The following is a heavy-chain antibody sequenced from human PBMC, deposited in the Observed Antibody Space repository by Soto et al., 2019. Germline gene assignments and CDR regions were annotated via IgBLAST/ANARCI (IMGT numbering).Heavy chain of an antibody. Sequence: QVQLVQSGAEVRKPGASVMVSCKTSGYTFTSYGIHWVRQAPGQRLEWRGWINAGNGDTKYSQKFEDRVTTTRDTSATTAYLELSSLRSDDTAVYYCARSLLSLYSADCRWGLGTLVTVSS. V-gene: IGHV1-3*01. CDR3: ARSLLSLYSADCR. CDR1: GYTFTSYG. J-gene: IGHJ4*02. CDR2: INAGNGDT. D-gene: IGHD1-26*01.